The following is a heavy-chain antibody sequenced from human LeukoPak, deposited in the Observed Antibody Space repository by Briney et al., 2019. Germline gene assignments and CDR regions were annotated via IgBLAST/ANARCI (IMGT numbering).Heavy chain of an antibody. CDR2: ISYDGSNK. CDR1: GFTFSSYA. Sequence: GGSLRLSCAASGFTFSSYAMHWVRQAPGKGLEWVAIISYDGSNKYYADSVKGRFTISRDNSKNTLYLQMNSLRAEDTAVYYCARSDLGLWIQLWSSFDYWGQGTLVTVSS. CDR3: ARSDLGLWIQLWSSFDY. D-gene: IGHD5-18*01. V-gene: IGHV3-30-3*01. J-gene: IGHJ4*02.